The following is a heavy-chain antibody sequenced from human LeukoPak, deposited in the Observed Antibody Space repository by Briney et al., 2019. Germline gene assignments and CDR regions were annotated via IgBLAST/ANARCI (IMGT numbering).Heavy chain of an antibody. CDR1: GFTFSSYA. V-gene: IGHV3-23*01. D-gene: IGHD2-15*01. J-gene: IGHJ4*02. CDR3: TRQDGVFQFDY. Sequence: GGSLRLSCAASGFTFSSYALSWVRQAPGKGLEWVSAISGSGGTTYYADSVKGRFTISRDDSKNTAYLQMNSLKTEDTAVYYCTRQDGVFQFDYWGQGTLVTVSS. CDR2: ISGSGGTT.